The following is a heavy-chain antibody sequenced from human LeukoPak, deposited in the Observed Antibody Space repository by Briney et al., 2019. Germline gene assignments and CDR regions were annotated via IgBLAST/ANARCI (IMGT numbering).Heavy chain of an antibody. CDR2: INYSGTT. CDR1: GGSISSNSYF. D-gene: IGHD6-6*01. J-gene: IGHJ3*02. Sequence: SDTLSLTCSVSGGSISSNSYFWGWIRQPPGKGLEWIGSINYSGTTYYNPSLKSRVTISVNTSKNQFSLKLSSVTAADTAVYYCARDRIAARPWAFDIWGQGTMVTVSS. CDR3: ARDRIAARPWAFDI. V-gene: IGHV4-39*07.